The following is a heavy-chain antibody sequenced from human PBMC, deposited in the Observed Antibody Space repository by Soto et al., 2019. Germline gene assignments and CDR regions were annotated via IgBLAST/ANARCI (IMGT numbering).Heavy chain of an antibody. CDR2: ISSSSSYT. V-gene: IGHV3-11*06. J-gene: IGHJ4*02. CDR3: ARDNDYVDNGLDY. Sequence: GGSLRLSCAASGFTFSDYYMSWIRQAPGKGLEWVSYISSSSSYTNYADSLKGRFTISRDNAKNSLYLQMSSLRADDMAVYYFARDNDYVDNGLDYWGQGTLVTVSS. CDR1: GFTFSDYY. D-gene: IGHD4-17*01.